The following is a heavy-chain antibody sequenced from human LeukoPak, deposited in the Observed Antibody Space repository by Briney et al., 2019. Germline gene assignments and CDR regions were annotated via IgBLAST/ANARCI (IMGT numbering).Heavy chain of an antibody. Sequence: GGSLRLSCAASGFTVSSNYMSWVRQAPGKGLEWVSLIYSGGDTYYPDSVQGRFTISRDDSKNTLYFQMNSLRTEDTAVYYWARGPPACGNNCYGYLVHWGRGTLVTVSS. D-gene: IGHD4-23*01. V-gene: IGHV3-53*01. CDR1: GFTVSSNY. CDR2: IYSGGDT. J-gene: IGHJ4*02. CDR3: ARGPPACGNNCYGYLVH.